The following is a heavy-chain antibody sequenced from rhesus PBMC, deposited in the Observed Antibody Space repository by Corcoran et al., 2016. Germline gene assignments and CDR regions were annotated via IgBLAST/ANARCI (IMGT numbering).Heavy chain of an antibody. CDR2: IYDSCSST. J-gene: IGHJ4*01. V-gene: IGHV4-169*01. CDR1: GGSISSSY. CDR3: ARYTLRGFDY. Sequence: QLQLQESGPGLVKPSETLSVTCAVSGGSISSSYWSWIRQAPGKGLEWIGYIYDSCSSTNYYPSLKRRVTLSVDTSKNQLSLKLSSVTSADTAVYYCARYTLRGFDYWGQGVLVTVSS. D-gene: IGHD3S6*01.